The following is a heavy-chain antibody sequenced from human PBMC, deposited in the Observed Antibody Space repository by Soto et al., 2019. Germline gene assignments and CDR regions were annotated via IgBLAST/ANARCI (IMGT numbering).Heavy chain of an antibody. Sequence: GGSLRLSCAASGFTFSSYSMHWVRQAPGKGLEWVAVIWYDGSNKYYADSVKGRFTISRDNSKNTLYLQMNSLRAEDTAVYYCARTYCSSTSCYAFDYWGQGTLVTVSS. CDR2: IWYDGSNK. CDR3: ARTYCSSTSCYAFDY. D-gene: IGHD2-2*01. V-gene: IGHV3-33*01. J-gene: IGHJ4*02. CDR1: GFTFSSYS.